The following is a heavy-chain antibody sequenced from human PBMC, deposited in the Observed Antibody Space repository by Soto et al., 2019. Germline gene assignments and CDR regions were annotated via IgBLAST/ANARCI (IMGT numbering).Heavy chain of an antibody. D-gene: IGHD3-16*01. CDR1: GFTFSSYA. CDR3: ARDRAWGEYGGNDPKY. V-gene: IGHV3-30-3*01. J-gene: IGHJ4*02. Sequence: QVQLVESGGGVVQPGRSLRLSCAASGFTFSSYAMHWVRQAPGKGLEWVAVISYDGSNKYYADSVKGRFTFSRDNSKNTLYLQMNSLRAEDMAVYYCARDRAWGEYGGNDPKYWGQGTLVTVSS. CDR2: ISYDGSNK.